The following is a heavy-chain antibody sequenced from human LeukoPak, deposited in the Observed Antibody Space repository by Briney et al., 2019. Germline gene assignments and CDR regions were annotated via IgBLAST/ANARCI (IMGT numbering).Heavy chain of an antibody. D-gene: IGHD6-13*01. J-gene: IGHJ3*02. Sequence: ASVKVSFTASGYTFTGYYMHWVRQAPGQGLEWMGRINPNSGGTNYAQKFQGRVTMTRDTSISTAYMELSRLRSDDTAVYYCATYRIAAAGYDAFDIWGQGTMVTVSS. CDR2: INPNSGGT. CDR1: GYTFTGYY. V-gene: IGHV1-2*06. CDR3: ATYRIAAAGYDAFDI.